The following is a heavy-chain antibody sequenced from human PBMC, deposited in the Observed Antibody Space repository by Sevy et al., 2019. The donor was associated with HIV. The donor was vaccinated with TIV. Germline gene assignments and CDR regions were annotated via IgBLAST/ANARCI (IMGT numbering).Heavy chain of an antibody. CDR2: MKQDGSEK. CDR1: GFTFSTYW. D-gene: IGHD4-17*01. J-gene: IGHJ4*02. V-gene: IGHV3-7*03. CDR3: ARDEQTYGDYDYFDY. Sequence: GGSLRLSCAASGFTFSTYWMSWVRQAPGKGLEWVATMKQDGSEKDYVDSVKGRFTISRDNAKNSLYLQMDSLTAEDTAVYYCARDEQTYGDYDYFDYWGQGTLVTVSS.